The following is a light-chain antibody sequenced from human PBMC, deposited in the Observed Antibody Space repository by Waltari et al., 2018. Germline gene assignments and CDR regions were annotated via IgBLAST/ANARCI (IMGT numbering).Light chain of an antibody. J-gene: IGKJ4*01. V-gene: IGKV4-1*01. CDR1: QTILDTYDKNY. CDR3: QQYFNTPIT. CDR2: WAS. Sequence: SLAVSLGERVTINCRSSQTILDTYDKNYLAWHQQKPGQSPRLLIYWASTREFGVPDRFSGSGSGTDFTLTISGLQAEDVAVYYCQQYFNTPITFGGGTKVEIK.